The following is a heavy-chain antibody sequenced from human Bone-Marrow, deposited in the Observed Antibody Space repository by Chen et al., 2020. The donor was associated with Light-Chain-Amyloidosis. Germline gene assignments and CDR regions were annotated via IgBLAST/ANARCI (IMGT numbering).Heavy chain of an antibody. CDR3: AKAIVPAAIGYFDY. D-gene: IGHD2-2*02. CDR1: GFTFDDYA. J-gene: IGHJ4*02. Sequence: EVQLVESGGGLVQPGRSLRLSCAASGFTFDDYAMHWVRQAPGKGLAWVSGISWNSGSIGYADSVKGRFTISRDNAKNSLYLQMNSLRAEDTALYYCAKAIVPAAIGYFDYWGQGTLVTVSS. CDR2: ISWNSGSI. V-gene: IGHV3-9*01.